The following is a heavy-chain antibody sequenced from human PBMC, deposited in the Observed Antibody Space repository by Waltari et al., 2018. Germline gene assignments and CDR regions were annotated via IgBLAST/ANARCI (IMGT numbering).Heavy chain of an antibody. CDR3: ARDLGYSYGSYYFDY. CDR2: IDPKTGDT. J-gene: IGHJ4*02. D-gene: IGHD5-18*01. CDR1: GYPFIGYH. Sequence: QVQLVQSGAEVKKPGASVKVSCKASGYPFIGYHIHWVRQAPGQGLAWVGGIDPKTGDTTYAQEFQGRVTMTRDTPSTTVYVEVSSLRSDDTAIYFCARDLGYSYGSYYFDYWGQGAQVTVSS. V-gene: IGHV1-2*02.